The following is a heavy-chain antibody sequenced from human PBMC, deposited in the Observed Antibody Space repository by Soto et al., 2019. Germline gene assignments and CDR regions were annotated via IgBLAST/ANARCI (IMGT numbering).Heavy chain of an antibody. V-gene: IGHV4-59*12. CDR1: GGSISSYY. CDR2: IYYSGST. J-gene: IGHJ4*02. Sequence: TSETLSLTCTVSGGSISSYYWSWIRQPPGKGLEWIGYIYYSGSTNYNPSLKSRVTISVDTSKNQFSLKLSSVTAADTAVYYCATTGGYSYGRALDYWGQGTLVTVSS. D-gene: IGHD5-18*01. CDR3: ATTGGYSYGRALDY.